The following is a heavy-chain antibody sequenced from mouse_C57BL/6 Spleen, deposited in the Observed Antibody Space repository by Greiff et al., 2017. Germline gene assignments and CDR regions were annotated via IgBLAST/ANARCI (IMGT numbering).Heavy chain of an antibody. V-gene: IGHV3-6*01. D-gene: IGHD4-1*01. CDR1: GYSITSGYY. J-gene: IGHJ3*01. Sequence: EVQLQESGPGLVKPSQSLSLTCSVTGYSITSGYYWNWIRQFPGNKLEWMGYISYDGSNNYNPSLKNRTSISRETSKNQFCLKLNSVTTEDTATYCCARGGLGLAYWGQGTLVTVSA. CDR3: ARGGLGLAY. CDR2: ISYDGSN.